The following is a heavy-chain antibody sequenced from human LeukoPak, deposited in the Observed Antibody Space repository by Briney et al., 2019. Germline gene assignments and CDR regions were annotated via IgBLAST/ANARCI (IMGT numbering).Heavy chain of an antibody. J-gene: IGHJ4*02. CDR2: ISAYNGNT. Sequence: ASVKVSCKASGYTFTSYGISWVRQAPGQGLEWMGWISAYNGNTNYAQKLQGRVTMTTDTSTSTAYMELRSLRSDDTAVYYCAREPGIYDFWSGYYPASGFDYWGQGTLVTVSS. D-gene: IGHD3-3*01. V-gene: IGHV1-18*01. CDR3: AREPGIYDFWSGYYPASGFDY. CDR1: GYTFTSYG.